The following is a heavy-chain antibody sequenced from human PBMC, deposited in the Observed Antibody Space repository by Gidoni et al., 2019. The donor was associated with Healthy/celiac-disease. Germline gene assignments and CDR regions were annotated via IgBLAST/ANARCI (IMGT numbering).Heavy chain of an antibody. V-gene: IGHV3-13*04. Sequence: EVQLVESGGGLVQPGGSLRLSCAASGFTFSSYDMHWVRQATGKGPEWVSAIGTAGDTYYPGSVKGRFTISRENAKNSLYLQMNSLRAGDTAVYYCARARLNDYVWGRRNDAFDIWGQGTMVTVSS. CDR1: GFTFSSYD. J-gene: IGHJ3*02. CDR2: IGTAGDT. CDR3: ARARLNDYVWGRRNDAFDI. D-gene: IGHD3-16*01.